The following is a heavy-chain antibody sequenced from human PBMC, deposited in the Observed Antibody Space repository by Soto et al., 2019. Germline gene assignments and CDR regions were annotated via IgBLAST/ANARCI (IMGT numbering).Heavy chain of an antibody. CDR1: GGTFTNYA. D-gene: IGHD3-10*01. CDR3: ARGYRELYYYAMDV. CDR2: IIPFYDKA. V-gene: IGHV1-69*06. J-gene: IGHJ6*02. Sequence: QVELVQSGVEVKKPGPSLKVSCKASGGTFTNYAFNWVRQAPGQGLAWMGGIIPFYDKANYAEKFLGRVTITADKSTTTAYMELSSLTSDDTAVYFCARGYRELYYYAMDVWGRGTPVIVSS.